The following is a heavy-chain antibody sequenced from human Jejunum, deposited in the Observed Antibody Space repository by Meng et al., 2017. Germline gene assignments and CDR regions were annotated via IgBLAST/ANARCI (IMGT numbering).Heavy chain of an antibody. CDR1: GDSITTNTY. CDR2: IDHRGSP. D-gene: IGHD3-22*01. CDR3: AKHGGYYQHY. J-gene: IGHJ4*02. V-gene: IGHV4-4*02. Sequence: QLPLQESGPGMVTPSGTLSLTCTFSGDSITTNTYWSWVRQSPEKGLEWIGQIDHRGSPYYNPSLKSRVTMSVDKSKSQVSLQLTSVTAADTAVYYCAKHGGYYQHYWGQGTLVTVSS.